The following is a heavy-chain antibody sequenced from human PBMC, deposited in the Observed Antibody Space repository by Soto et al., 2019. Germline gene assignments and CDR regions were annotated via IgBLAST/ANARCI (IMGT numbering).Heavy chain of an antibody. J-gene: IGHJ4*02. V-gene: IGHV3-23*01. CDR1: GFPFNNYA. CDR2: ITGSGGNT. CDR3: AKKCYCTSGSFFSLVDY. Sequence: GGSLRLSCAASGFPFNNYAMSWVRQAPGKGLEWVSYITGSGGNTYYADSVKGRFTISRDNSKDTLYLQMNSLRAEDTALYYCAKKCYCTSGSFFSLVDYWGPGTLFTVAS. D-gene: IGHD3-10*01.